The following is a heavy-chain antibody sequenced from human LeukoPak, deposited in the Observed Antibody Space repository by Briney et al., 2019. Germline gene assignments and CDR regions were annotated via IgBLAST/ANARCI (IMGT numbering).Heavy chain of an antibody. V-gene: IGHV1-46*01. CDR1: GYTFTSYY. Sequence: GASVKVSCKASGYTFTSYYMHWVRQAPGQGLEWMGIINPSGGSTSYAQKFQGRVTMTRDMSTSTVYMELSSLRSEDTAVYYCARSYGSGSPEYYYYYYYMDVWGKGTTVTVSS. J-gene: IGHJ6*03. CDR2: INPSGGST. D-gene: IGHD3-10*01. CDR3: ARSYGSGSPEYYYYYYYMDV.